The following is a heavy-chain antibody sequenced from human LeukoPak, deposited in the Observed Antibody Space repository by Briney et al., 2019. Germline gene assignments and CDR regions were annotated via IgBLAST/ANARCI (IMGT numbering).Heavy chain of an antibody. J-gene: IGHJ5*02. V-gene: IGHV3-23*01. CDR1: GFTFSSYA. CDR2: ISGSGGST. D-gene: IGHD2-15*01. Sequence: GGSLRLSCAASGFTFSSYAMSWVRQAPGKGLEWVSAISGSGGSTYYADSVKGRFTISRDNSKNTLYLQMNSLRAEDTAVYYCAKGGYCGGGSCYNWFDPWGQGTLVTVSS. CDR3: AKGGYCGGGSCYNWFDP.